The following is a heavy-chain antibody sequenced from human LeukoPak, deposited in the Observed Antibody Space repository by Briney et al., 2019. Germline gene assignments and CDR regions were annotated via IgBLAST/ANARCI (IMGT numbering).Heavy chain of an antibody. J-gene: IGHJ5*02. V-gene: IGHV1-69*06. CDR1: GGTFSSYA. D-gene: IGHD6-13*01. Sequence: GASVKVSCKASGGTFSSYAISWVRQAPGQGLEWMGGIIPIFGTANYAQKFQGRVTITADKSTSTAYMELSSLRSEDTAVYYCANYVYSSSWYAGYNWFDPWGQGTLVTVSS. CDR2: IIPIFGTA. CDR3: ANYVYSSSWYAGYNWFDP.